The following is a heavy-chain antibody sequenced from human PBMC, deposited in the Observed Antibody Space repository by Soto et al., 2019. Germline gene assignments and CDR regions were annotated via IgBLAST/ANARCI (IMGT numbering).Heavy chain of an antibody. V-gene: IGHV4-59*08. CDR3: ARHLPYCGGDCYSLDY. Sequence: PSETLSLTCTVSGGSISSYYLSWIRQPPGKGLEWIGYIYYSASTNYSPSLKSRVTISVDTSKNQFSLNLSSVTAADTAVYYCARHLPYCGGDCYSLDYWGQGTLVTVSS. D-gene: IGHD2-21*02. CDR1: GGSISSYY. CDR2: IYYSAST. J-gene: IGHJ4*02.